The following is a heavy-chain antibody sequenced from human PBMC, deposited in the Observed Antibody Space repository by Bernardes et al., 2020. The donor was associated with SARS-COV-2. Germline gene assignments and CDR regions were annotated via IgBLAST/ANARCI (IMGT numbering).Heavy chain of an antibody. Sequence: GGSLRLSCAVSGFTFSISWMSWVRQAPGKGLEWVANIKQDGSEIYYVDSVRGRFTISRDNAKDSLYLQMNSLRAEDTAVYYCARDYYDTLTGHSDYGMDVWGQGTTVTVSS. CDR3: ARDYYDTLTGHSDYGMDV. J-gene: IGHJ6*02. V-gene: IGHV3-7*01. CDR1: GFTFSISW. D-gene: IGHD3-9*01. CDR2: IKQDGSEI.